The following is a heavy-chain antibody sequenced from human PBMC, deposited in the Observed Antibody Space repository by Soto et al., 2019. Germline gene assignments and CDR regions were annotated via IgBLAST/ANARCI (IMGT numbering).Heavy chain of an antibody. CDR3: ARDYDKSGYDYFDP. V-gene: IGHV1-2*02. J-gene: IGHJ5*02. Sequence: ASVKVSCKASAYSFTGHYLHWVRQAPGQGLEWMGWIDPKSGDTNYAQKFQDRVTMTRDTSSSTAYMDLSRLRSDDTAVYYCARDYDKSGYDYFDPWGQGTLVTAPQ. D-gene: IGHD3-22*01. CDR1: AYSFTGHY. CDR2: IDPKSGDT.